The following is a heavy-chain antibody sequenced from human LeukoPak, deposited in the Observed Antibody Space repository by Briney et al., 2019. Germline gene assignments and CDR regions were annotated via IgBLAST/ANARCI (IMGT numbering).Heavy chain of an antibody. D-gene: IGHD3-16*01. J-gene: IGHJ6*03. CDR3: ARSVLDETYYMDV. CDR2: INTSGST. CDR1: GGSISNYY. V-gene: IGHV4-4*07. Sequence: SETLSLTCTVSGGSISNYYWSWIRQPAGKGLEWIGRINTSGSTKYNPSLKSRVTMSVDTSNNQFSLKLSSVTAADTAVYYCARSVLDETYYMDVWGKGTTVTVSS.